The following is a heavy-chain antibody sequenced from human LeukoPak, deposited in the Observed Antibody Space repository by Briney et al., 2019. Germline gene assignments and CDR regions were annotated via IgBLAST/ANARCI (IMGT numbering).Heavy chain of an antibody. CDR2: LYWVDDK. J-gene: IGHJ6*02. CDR3: AHSSYDFWSGYYTYYYSYGMDV. CDR1: GFSLSTRGVA. V-gene: IGHV2-5*02. D-gene: IGHD3-3*01. Sequence: SGPTLLNPTQTLTQTCTFSGFSLSTRGVAVDWIRQPPGKALEWLALLYWVDDKRYSPSLKSRLTITKDTSKIQVVLTMTHMDPVDTATYYCAHSSYDFWSGYYTYYYSYGMDVWGQGTTVTVSS.